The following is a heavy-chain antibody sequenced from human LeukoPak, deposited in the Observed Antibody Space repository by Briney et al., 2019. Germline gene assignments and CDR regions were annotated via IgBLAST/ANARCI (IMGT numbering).Heavy chain of an antibody. V-gene: IGHV4-61*02. D-gene: IGHD3-9*01. CDR3: ARGLVDILTGISGPGAFDI. J-gene: IGHJ3*02. CDR1: GDSISSGDYY. Sequence: PSQTLSLTCTVSGDSISSGDYYWSWIRQPAGKGLEWIGRISSSGSTNYNPSLKSRVTISVDTSKDQFSLKLSSVTAADTAVYYCARGLVDILTGISGPGAFDIWGQGTMVTVSS. CDR2: ISSSGST.